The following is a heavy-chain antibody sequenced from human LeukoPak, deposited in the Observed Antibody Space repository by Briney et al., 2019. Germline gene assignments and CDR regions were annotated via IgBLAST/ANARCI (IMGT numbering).Heavy chain of an antibody. D-gene: IGHD5-18*01. CDR1: GGSISSYY. CDR2: IYYSGST. J-gene: IGHJ4*02. CDR3: ARGGNSYGNFDY. Sequence: SETLSLTCTVSGGSISSYYWSWIRQPPGKGLEWIGYIYYSGSTNYNPSLKSRVTISVDTSKNQFSLNLSSVTAADTAIYYCARGGNSYGNFDYWGQGTLVTVSP. V-gene: IGHV4-59*01.